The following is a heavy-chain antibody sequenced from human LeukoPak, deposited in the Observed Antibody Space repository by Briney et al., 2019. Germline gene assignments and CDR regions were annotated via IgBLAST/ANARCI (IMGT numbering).Heavy chain of an antibody. CDR3: AGASDCSGGSGYVYYYGMDV. Sequence: ASVKVSCKASGYTYTSYGISWVRQAPGQGLEWMGWISAYNGNTNYTQKIQGRVTMTGNTSTSTAYMELRSLRSDDTVVYDCAGASDCSGGSGYVYYYGMDVWGQGTTVTVS. CDR1: GYTYTSYG. J-gene: IGHJ6*02. D-gene: IGHD2-15*01. V-gene: IGHV1-18*01. CDR2: ISAYNGNT.